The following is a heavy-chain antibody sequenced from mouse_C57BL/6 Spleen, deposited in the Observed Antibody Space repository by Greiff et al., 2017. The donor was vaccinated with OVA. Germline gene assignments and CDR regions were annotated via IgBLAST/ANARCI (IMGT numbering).Heavy chain of an antibody. J-gene: IGHJ2*01. D-gene: IGHD3-1*01. V-gene: IGHV5-4*03. CDR3: ARGAGRLDY. CDR1: GFTFSSYA. CDR2: ISDGGSYT. Sequence: EVKVEESGGGLVKPGGSLKLSCAASGFTFSSYAMSWVRQTPEKRLEWVATISDGGSYTYYPDNVKGRFTISRDNAKNNLYLQMSHLKSEDTAMYYCARGAGRLDYWGQGTTLTVSS.